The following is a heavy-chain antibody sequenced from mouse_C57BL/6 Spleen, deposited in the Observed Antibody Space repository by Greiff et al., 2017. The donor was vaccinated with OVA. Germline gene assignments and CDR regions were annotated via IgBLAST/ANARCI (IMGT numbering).Heavy chain of an antibody. CDR1: GYTFTSYW. CDR2: IYPSDSET. J-gene: IGHJ1*03. CDR3: ARGGITTVVGYFDV. V-gene: IGHV1-61*01. Sequence: QVQLQQPGAELVRPGSSVKLSCKASGYTFTSYWMDWVKQRPGQGLEWIGNIYPSDSETHYNQKFKDKATLTVDKSSSTAYMQLSSLTSEDSAVYYCARGGITTVVGYFDVWGTGTTVTVSS. D-gene: IGHD1-1*01.